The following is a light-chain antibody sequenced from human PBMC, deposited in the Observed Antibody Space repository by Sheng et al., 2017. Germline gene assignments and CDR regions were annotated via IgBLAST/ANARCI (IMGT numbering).Light chain of an antibody. Sequence: QSALTQPASVSGSPGQSITISCTGTSSDVGSYNYVSWYQQHPGKAPKLMICDVSNRPSGVSSRFSGSKSGNTASLTISGLQAEDEADYYCTSYTSSSTWVFGGGTKLTVL. CDR1: SSDVGSYNY. V-gene: IGLV2-14*03. CDR2: DVS. J-gene: IGLJ3*02. CDR3: TSYTSSSTWV.